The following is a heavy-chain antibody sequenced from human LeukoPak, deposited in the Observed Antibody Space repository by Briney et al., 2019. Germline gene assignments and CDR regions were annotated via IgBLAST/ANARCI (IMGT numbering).Heavy chain of an antibody. Sequence: GGSLRLSCAASGFIFSSYWMSWVRQAPGKGLGWVANIKQDGSEKYYVDSVKGRFTISRDNAENSLYLQMTSLRAEDTAVYYCARDLAGPPQEAFDIWGQGTMVTVSS. CDR1: GFIFSSYW. CDR3: ARDLAGPPQEAFDI. CDR2: IKQDGSEK. V-gene: IGHV3-7*01. J-gene: IGHJ3*02.